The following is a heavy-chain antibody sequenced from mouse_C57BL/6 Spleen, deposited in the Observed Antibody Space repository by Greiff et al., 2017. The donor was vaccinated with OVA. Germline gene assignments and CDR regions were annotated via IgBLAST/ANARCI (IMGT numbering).Heavy chain of an antibody. V-gene: IGHV5-17*01. Sequence: EVKLMESGGGLVKPGGSLKLSCAASGFTFSDYGMHWVRQAPEKGLEWVAYISNGSSTIYYADTVKGRFTISRDNAKNTLFLQMTSLRSEDTAMYYCARTTGFAYWGQGTLVTVSA. J-gene: IGHJ3*01. CDR3: ARTTGFAY. CDR1: GFTFSDYG. CDR2: ISNGSSTI. D-gene: IGHD1-1*01.